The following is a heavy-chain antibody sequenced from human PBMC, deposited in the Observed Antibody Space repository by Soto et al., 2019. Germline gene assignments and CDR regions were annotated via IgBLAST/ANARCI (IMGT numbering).Heavy chain of an antibody. V-gene: IGHV3-11*01. CDR1: GFRFSDQY. CDR3: ASDPYYYASGF. D-gene: IGHD3-10*01. CDR2: ISGGGTTI. J-gene: IGHJ4*02. Sequence: QVQLVESGGGLVEPGGSLRLSCAASGFRFSDQYMTWIRQAPGKGLEWVSKISGGGTTIYYADSVKGRFTVSRDNAKNSLYLQMNSLRVEDKAVYYCASDPYYYASGFWGQGTLVTVSS.